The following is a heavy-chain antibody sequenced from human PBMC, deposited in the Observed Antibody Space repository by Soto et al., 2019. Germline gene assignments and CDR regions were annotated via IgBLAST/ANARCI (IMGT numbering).Heavy chain of an antibody. CDR2: IYHTGTT. Sequence: QVQLQESGPGLVKHSGTLSLTCAVSGGSISSYNWWSWVRHPPGKGLECIGEIYHTGTTNYNPSLKCRVTISLDKSKNQFSLKLASVTAADTAVYYCARDPLAVAGRWFDPWGQGTLVTVSS. J-gene: IGHJ5*02. CDR1: GGSISSYNW. CDR3: ARDPLAVAGRWFDP. D-gene: IGHD6-19*01. V-gene: IGHV4-4*02.